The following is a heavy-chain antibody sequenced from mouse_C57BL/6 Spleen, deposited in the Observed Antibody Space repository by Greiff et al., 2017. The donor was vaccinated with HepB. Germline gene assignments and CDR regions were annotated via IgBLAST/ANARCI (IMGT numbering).Heavy chain of an antibody. V-gene: IGHV1-80*01. Sequence: VQVVESGAELVKPGASVKISCKASGYAFSSYWMNWVKQRPGKGLEWIGQIYPGDGDTNYNGKFKGKATLTADKSSSTAYMQLSSLTSEDSAVYFCAREDYGSSAGFAYWGQGTLVTVSA. D-gene: IGHD1-1*01. CDR2: IYPGDGDT. CDR3: AREDYGSSAGFAY. CDR1: GYAFSSYW. J-gene: IGHJ3*01.